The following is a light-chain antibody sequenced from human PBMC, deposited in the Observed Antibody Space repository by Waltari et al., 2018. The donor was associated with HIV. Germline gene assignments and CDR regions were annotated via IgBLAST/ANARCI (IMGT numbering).Light chain of an antibody. CDR1: NIGSKS. V-gene: IGLV3-21*04. CDR2: YNS. Sequence: SHVLSQPPSVSVAPGKTARVTCGGDNIGSKSVQWYQQRPGQAPLLIIFYNSDRPSGIPERFSGSNSVGTATLTISRVEAGDEADYYCQVWDPLSDHPVFGTGTKVTVL. J-gene: IGLJ1*01. CDR3: QVWDPLSDHPV.